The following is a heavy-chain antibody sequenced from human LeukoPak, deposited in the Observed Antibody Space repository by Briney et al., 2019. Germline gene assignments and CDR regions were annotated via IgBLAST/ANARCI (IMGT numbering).Heavy chain of an antibody. CDR3: AKTVGYSNI. D-gene: IGHD6-13*01. J-gene: IGHJ3*02. CDR1: GLTFRNYT. CDR2: IGASGEST. V-gene: IGHV3-23*01. Sequence: RGSLRLSCAASGLTFRNYTMYWVRQAPGKGLESVSGIGASGESTYYADSVKGRFTISSDDSKNTPYPQMNSLRAEDTAMYYCAKTVGYSNIWGQGTMVTVSS.